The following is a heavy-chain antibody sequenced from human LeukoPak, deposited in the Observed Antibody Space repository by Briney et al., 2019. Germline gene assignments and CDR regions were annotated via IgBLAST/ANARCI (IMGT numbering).Heavy chain of an antibody. CDR3: AKANVVAAMADWFDP. J-gene: IGHJ5*02. Sequence: GGSLRLSCAASGFTFSSYWMSWVRQAPGKGLEWVANIKQDGSEKYYVDSVKGRFTISRDNAKNSLYLQMNSLRAEDTAVYYCAKANVVAAMADWFDPWGQGTLVTVSP. CDR1: GFTFSSYW. D-gene: IGHD2-15*01. V-gene: IGHV3-7*03. CDR2: IKQDGSEK.